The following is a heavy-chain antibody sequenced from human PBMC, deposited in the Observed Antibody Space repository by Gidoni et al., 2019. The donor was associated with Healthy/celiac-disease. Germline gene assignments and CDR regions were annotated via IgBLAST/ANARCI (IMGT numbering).Heavy chain of an antibody. V-gene: IGHV4-59*01. CDR1: GGSISSYY. CDR2: IYYSGST. CDR3: AREGIAAADGFDP. D-gene: IGHD6-13*01. J-gene: IGHJ5*02. Sequence: QVQLQESGPGLVKPSETLSLTCTVSGGSISSYYWSWIRQPPGKGLEWIGYIYYSGSTNYNPSLKSRVTISVDTSKNQFSLKLSSVTAADTAVYYCAREGIAAADGFDPWGQGTLVTVSS.